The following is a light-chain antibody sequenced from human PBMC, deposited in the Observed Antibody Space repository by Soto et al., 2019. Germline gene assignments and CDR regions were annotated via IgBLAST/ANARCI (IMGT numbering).Light chain of an antibody. J-gene: IGLJ3*02. Sequence: QSALTQPRSVSGSPGQSVTISCTGTSSDVGGYNYVSWYQQSPGKAPKLMIYDVNKRPSGVPDRFSGSKSGNTASLTISGLQAEDEADYYCCSYAGSYSWVFVEGTQLTV. CDR1: SSDVGGYNY. V-gene: IGLV2-11*01. CDR2: DVN. CDR3: CSYAGSYSWV.